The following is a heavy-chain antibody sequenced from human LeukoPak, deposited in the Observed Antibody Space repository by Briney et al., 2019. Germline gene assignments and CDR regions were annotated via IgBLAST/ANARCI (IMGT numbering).Heavy chain of an antibody. CDR2: INPSAGSA. Sequence: GASVKVSCKASGYTVTSYCIHWVRQAPGQGLEWMGIINPSAGSANYAQKFQGRVTMTRDTSTSTDYMELSSLSCESTTVYFCARVLENYSDRSGYDAFDIWGQGTMVTVSS. D-gene: IGHD3-22*01. V-gene: IGHV1-46*01. CDR1: GYTVTSYC. J-gene: IGHJ3*02. CDR3: ARVLENYSDRSGYDAFDI.